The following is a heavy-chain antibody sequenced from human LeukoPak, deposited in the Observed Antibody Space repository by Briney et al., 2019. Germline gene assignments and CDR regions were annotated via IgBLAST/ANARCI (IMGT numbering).Heavy chain of an antibody. Sequence: ASVKVSCKASGGTFSSYAISWVRQAPGQGLEWMGRIIPILGIANYAQKFQGRVTITADKSTSTAYMELSSLRSEDTAVYYCATVGGGYYFRRFDPWGQGTLVTVSS. J-gene: IGHJ5*02. D-gene: IGHD3-22*01. CDR3: ATVGGGYYFRRFDP. CDR1: GGTFSSYA. V-gene: IGHV1-69*04. CDR2: IIPILGIA.